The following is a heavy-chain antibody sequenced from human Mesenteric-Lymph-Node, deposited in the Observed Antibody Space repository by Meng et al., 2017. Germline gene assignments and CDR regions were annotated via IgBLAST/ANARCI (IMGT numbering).Heavy chain of an antibody. CDR3: ARGRGGMDV. J-gene: IGHJ6*02. Sequence: SETLSLTCAVYGGSFSGYYWSWIRQPPGKGLEWIGEINHSGSTNYNPSLKSRVILSVDTSKNQFSLKLSSVTAADTAVYYCARGRGGMDVWGQGTTVTVSS. D-gene: IGHD3-10*01. CDR2: INHSGST. V-gene: IGHV4-34*01. CDR1: GGSFSGYY.